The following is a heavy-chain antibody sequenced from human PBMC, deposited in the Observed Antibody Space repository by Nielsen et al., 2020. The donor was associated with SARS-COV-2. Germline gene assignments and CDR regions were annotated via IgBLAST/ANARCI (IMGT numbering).Heavy chain of an antibody. J-gene: IGHJ4*02. CDR1: GYTFTNNY. CDR2: INPTNGGT. D-gene: IGHD3-22*01. Sequence: ASVKVSCEASGYTFTNNYMHWVRQAPGQGLEWMGLINPTNGGTTYAQKFQGRVTMTRDTSTSTVYMELSSLRSDDTAVYYCARDSSGTYRRVDYWGQGTLVTVSS. CDR3: ARDSSGTYRRVDY. V-gene: IGHV1-46*01.